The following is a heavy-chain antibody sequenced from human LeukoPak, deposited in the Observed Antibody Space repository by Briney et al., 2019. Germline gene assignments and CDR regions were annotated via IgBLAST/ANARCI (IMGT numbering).Heavy chain of an antibody. J-gene: IGHJ6*03. D-gene: IGHD3-10*01. V-gene: IGHV4-4*09. Sequence: SETLSLTCTDSGGSISSYYWRWIRQPPGKGLEWIGYIYTSGSTNYNPSLKSRVTISVDTSKNQFSLKLSSVTAADTAVYYCARMYYYGSGSYRGYYYYYMDVWGKGTTVTVSS. CDR3: ARMYYYGSGSYRGYYYYYMDV. CDR1: GGSISSYY. CDR2: IYTSGST.